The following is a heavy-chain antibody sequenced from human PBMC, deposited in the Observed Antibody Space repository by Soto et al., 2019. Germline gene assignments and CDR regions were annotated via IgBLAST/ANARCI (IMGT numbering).Heavy chain of an antibody. D-gene: IGHD2-21*01. J-gene: IGHJ4*02. Sequence: EAQLVGSGGDLAHPGGSLRLPCVASGFTFSSYSMNWVRQAPGKGLEWVSYISGDSTTINYADSVKGRLTNSRDNAKNSLHVQMNSLRAEDTALYYCARGCGNVCYLVNYWRQGTLVTVSS. CDR1: GFTFSSYS. V-gene: IGHV3-48*01. CDR2: ISGDSTTI. CDR3: ARGCGNVCYLVNY.